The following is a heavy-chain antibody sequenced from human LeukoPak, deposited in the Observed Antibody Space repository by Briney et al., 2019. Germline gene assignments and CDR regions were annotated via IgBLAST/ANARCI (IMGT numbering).Heavy chain of an antibody. CDR2: IYYSGST. D-gene: IGHD6-19*01. CDR3: ASIAVAGTHDFDY. J-gene: IGHJ4*02. CDR1: GGSISSYY. V-gene: IGHV4-59*01. Sequence: SETLSLTCTVSGGSISSYYWSWIRQPPGKGLEWIGYIYYSGSTNYNPSLKSRVTISVDTSKNQFSLKLSSVTAADTAVYYCASIAVAGTHDFDYWGQGTLVTVSS.